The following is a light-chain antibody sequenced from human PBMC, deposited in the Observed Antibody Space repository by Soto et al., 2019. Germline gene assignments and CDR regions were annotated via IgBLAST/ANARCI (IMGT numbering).Light chain of an antibody. J-gene: IGKJ3*01. V-gene: IGKV2-28*01. Sequence: DLVMTQSPLSLPVTPGEPASISCRSSQSLLHSNGYNYLDWYLQKPGQSPQLLIYLGSNRASGVPERFSGSGSGTHFTLKISRVEAEDVGVYYCMQTLHTLFTFGPGNTVDIK. CDR1: QSLLHSNGYNY. CDR3: MQTLHTLFT. CDR2: LGS.